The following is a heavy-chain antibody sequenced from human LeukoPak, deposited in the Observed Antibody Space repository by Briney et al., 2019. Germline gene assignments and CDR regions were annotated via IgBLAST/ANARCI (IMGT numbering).Heavy chain of an antibody. CDR2: IWSDGSNQ. V-gene: IGHV3-33*01. CDR3: ATERDSSWTFDS. CDR1: GFSFSTYA. D-gene: IGHD6-13*01. Sequence: GSLRLSCAASGFSFSTYAMHWVRQAPGKGLDWVAMIWSDGSNQYYADSVKGRFTISRENSKNTLYLQMNSLRAEDTAGYCCATERDSSWTFDSWGQGTLVTVSS. J-gene: IGHJ4*02.